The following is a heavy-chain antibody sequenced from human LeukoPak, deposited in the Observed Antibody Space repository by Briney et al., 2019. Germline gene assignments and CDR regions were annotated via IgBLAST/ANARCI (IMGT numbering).Heavy chain of an antibody. V-gene: IGHV3-23*01. CDR1: GFTFSSYA. CDR3: AGAGSGWVFEY. Sequence: GGSLRLSCAASGFTFSSYAMSWVRQAPGKGLECVSTITSSGGTYYPDSVKGRFTISRDNSKNTLYLQMHSLRAEDTDVYYCAGAGSGWVFEYWGQGALVTVSS. J-gene: IGHJ4*02. D-gene: IGHD6-19*01. CDR2: ITSSGGT.